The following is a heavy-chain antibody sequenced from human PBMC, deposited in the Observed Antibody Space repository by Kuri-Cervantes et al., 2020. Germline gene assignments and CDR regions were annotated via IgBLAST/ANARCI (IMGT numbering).Heavy chain of an antibody. Sequence: SLKISCKASGFTLADYAMHWVRQAPGKGPQWVAGINWQSGRLGYADSVKGRFTISRDNAQNSLYLQMNSLRVEDTAVYYCARARSGGYWGQGALVTVSS. CDR3: ARARSGGY. D-gene: IGHD3-10*01. CDR1: GFTLADYA. J-gene: IGHJ4*02. V-gene: IGHV3-9*01. CDR2: INWQSGRL.